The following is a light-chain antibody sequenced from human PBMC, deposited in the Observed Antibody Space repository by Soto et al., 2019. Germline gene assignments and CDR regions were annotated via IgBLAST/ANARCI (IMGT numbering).Light chain of an antibody. V-gene: IGKV3-11*01. J-gene: IGKJ5*01. Sequence: IVWTQSPAPLSLSPGERATLSCRASQSVSSYLAWYQQKPGQAPRLLSYDASNRATGIPARFSGSGSGTDFTLTISSLEPEDFAVYYCQQRSNWPPITFGQGTRLEIK. CDR2: DAS. CDR1: QSVSSY. CDR3: QQRSNWPPIT.